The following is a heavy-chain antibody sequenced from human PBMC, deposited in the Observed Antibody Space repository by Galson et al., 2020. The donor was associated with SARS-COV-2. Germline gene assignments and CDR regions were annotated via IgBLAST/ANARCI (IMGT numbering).Heavy chain of an antibody. D-gene: IGHD4-17*01. J-gene: IGHJ4*02. V-gene: IGHV4-39*07. CDR1: GVSISSSSYY. CDR2: IYYSGST. Sequence: SETLSLTCTVSGVSISSSSYYWGWIRQPPGKGLEWIGSIYYSGSTYYNPSLKSRVTISVDTSKNQFSLKVSSVTAADTAVYYCARDDYGGNAVDYWGQGTLVTVSS. CDR3: ARDDYGGNAVDY.